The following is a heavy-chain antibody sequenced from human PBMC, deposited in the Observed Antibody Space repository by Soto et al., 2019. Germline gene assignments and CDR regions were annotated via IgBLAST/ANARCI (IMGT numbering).Heavy chain of an antibody. V-gene: IGHV4-59*01. CDR2: IYYSGST. D-gene: IGHD6-6*01. J-gene: IGHJ6*03. CDR1: GGSISSYY. CDR3: ARVSSSFATGGYYYYSYYMDV. Sequence: QVQLQESGPGLVKPSETLSLTCTVSGGSISSYYWSWIRQPPGKGLEWIGYIYYSGSTNYSPSLNSRVTISVDTSNNQFSLKLSSVSAADTAVYYCARVSSSFATGGYYYYSYYMDVWGKGTTVTVSS.